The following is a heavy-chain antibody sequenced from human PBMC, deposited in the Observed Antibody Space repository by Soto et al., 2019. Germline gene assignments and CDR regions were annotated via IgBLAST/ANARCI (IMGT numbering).Heavy chain of an antibody. Sequence: SQTLSLTCAISGDSVSSNSAALNWIRQSPSRVLEWLGRTYYGSKWYNDYAVSVKSRITINPDTSKNQFSLQLNSVTPEDTAVYYCARDFFTYYDFWSGYPRGYGMDVWGQGTTVTVSS. V-gene: IGHV6-1*01. CDR2: TYYGSKWYN. CDR3: ARDFFTYYDFWSGYPRGYGMDV. CDR1: GDSVSSNSAA. J-gene: IGHJ6*02. D-gene: IGHD3-3*01.